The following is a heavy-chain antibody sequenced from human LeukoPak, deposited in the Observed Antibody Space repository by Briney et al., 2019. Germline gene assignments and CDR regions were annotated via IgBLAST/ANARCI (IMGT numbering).Heavy chain of an antibody. Sequence: GGSLRLSCAASGFTFSSYAMSWVRQAPGKGLEWVSATSGSGGSTYYADSVKGRFTISRDNSKNTLYLQMNSLRAEDTAVYYCARLTMVRGVIITNNDYWGQGTLVTVSS. V-gene: IGHV3-23*01. CDR3: ARLTMVRGVIITNNDY. CDR2: TSGSGGST. D-gene: IGHD3-10*01. J-gene: IGHJ4*02. CDR1: GFTFSSYA.